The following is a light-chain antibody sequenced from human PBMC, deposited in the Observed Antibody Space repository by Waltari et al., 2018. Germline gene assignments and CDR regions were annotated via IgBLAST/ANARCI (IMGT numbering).Light chain of an antibody. CDR3: SSYAGSNTGL. J-gene: IGLJ2*01. V-gene: IGLV2-11*01. CDR2: EVS. CDR1: SSDIGGYDY. Sequence: QAALTQPRSVSGSPGQSVAISCTGTSSDIGGYDYVSWYQQHPGTVPKLMIYEVSKRSSGVSDRFSGSKSGNTASLTISGLQAEDEADYYCSSYAGSNTGLFGGGTRLTVL.